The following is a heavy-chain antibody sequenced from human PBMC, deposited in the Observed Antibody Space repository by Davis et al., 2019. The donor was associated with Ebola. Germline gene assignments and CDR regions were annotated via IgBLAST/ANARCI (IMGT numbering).Heavy chain of an antibody. CDR2: INPNDGVT. CDR1: GYTFTGYY. Sequence: GESLKVSCKAYGYTFTGYYIHWVRQAPGQGLEWMGWINPNDGVTQYAQKFQGWVTMTRDTSNSTAYMEVRSDDTAVYYCARDAFPVITAPQGWLDPWGQGTPVTVSS. CDR3: ARDAFPVITAPQGWLDP. D-gene: IGHD3-16*01. J-gene: IGHJ5*02. V-gene: IGHV1-2*04.